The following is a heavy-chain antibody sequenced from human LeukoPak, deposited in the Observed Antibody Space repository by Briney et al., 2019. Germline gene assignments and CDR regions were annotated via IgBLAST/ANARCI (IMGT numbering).Heavy chain of an antibody. D-gene: IGHD6-13*01. CDR2: IYYSGST. J-gene: IGHJ4*02. CDR1: GGSISSYY. CDR3: ARKGVAAGLDY. V-gene: IGHV4-59*08. Sequence: SETLSLTCTVSGGSISSYYWSWIRQPPGKGLEWIGYIYYSGSTNYNPSLKSRVTISVDTSKNQFSLKLSSVTAADTAVYYCARKGVAAGLDYWGQGTLVTVSS.